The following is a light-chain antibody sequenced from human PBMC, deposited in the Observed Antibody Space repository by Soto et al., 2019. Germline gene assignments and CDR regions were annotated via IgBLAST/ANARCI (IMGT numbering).Light chain of an antibody. V-gene: IGKV1-5*01. J-gene: IGKJ5*01. CDR2: DAS. Sequence: DIQMTQSPSTLSASVGDRVTITCRASQSISRWLAWHQQKPGKAPKLLFYDASSLESGVPSRFSGSGSGTEFTLTISSLQPDDFATYYCQQYNYFRTFGQGTRLEIK. CDR1: QSISRW. CDR3: QQYNYFRT.